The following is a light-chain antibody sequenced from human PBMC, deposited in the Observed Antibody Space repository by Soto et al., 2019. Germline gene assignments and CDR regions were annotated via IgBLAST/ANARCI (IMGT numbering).Light chain of an antibody. CDR1: QGISSW. V-gene: IGKV1-33*01. CDR3: QQYDNLPLT. Sequence: DIKITQSPSSVSASVGDRVTITCRASQGISSWLAWYQQKPGKAPKILIYAACNLETGVPSRFSGSGSGTDCTLTISSLQPEDIATYYCQQYDNLPLTFGGGTKVDIK. J-gene: IGKJ4*01. CDR2: AAC.